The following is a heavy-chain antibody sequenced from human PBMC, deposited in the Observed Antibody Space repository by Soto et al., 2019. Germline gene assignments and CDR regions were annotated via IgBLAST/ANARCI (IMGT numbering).Heavy chain of an antibody. CDR1: GFSFSIYS. J-gene: IGHJ4*02. V-gene: IGHV3-21*01. CDR3: ARDNNFFDSGSGVDY. Sequence: PGGSLRLSCAASGFSFSIYSLTWVRQAPGKGLEWVASINSHSNYIYYADSVRGRFTISRDNAKNSMYLQMNSLRDDDTAVYYCARDNNFFDSGSGVDYWGQGTLVTVSS. D-gene: IGHD3-10*01. CDR2: INSHSNYI.